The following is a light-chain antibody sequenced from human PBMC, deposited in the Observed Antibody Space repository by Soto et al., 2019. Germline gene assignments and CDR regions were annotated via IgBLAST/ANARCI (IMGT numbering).Light chain of an antibody. J-gene: IGKJ2*01. CDR3: HHYGSSPPYT. CDR2: GAS. V-gene: IGKV3-15*01. Sequence: EIVMTQSPATLSVSPGEGATLSCRASQRISSNLAWYQQKPGQAPRLLIYGASTRASGIPARVSGSGSGTEFTLTISSLQSEDFAVYFCHHYGSSPPYTFGQGTKLDIK. CDR1: QRISSN.